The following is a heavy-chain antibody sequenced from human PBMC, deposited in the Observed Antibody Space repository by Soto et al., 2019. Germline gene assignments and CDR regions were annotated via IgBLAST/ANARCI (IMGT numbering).Heavy chain of an antibody. D-gene: IGHD3-22*01. CDR2: ISAYNGNT. V-gene: IGHV1-18*01. CDR3: ASVCRDSSSYYYDAEYFQH. J-gene: IGHJ1*01. CDR1: GYTFTSDG. Sequence: ASAKVSFKASGYTFTSDGISWVRQAPGQVLEWMGWISAYNGNTNYAQKLQGRVTMTTDTSTSTAYMELRSLRSDDTAVYYCASVCRDSSSYYYDAEYFQHWGHGTLVNVSS.